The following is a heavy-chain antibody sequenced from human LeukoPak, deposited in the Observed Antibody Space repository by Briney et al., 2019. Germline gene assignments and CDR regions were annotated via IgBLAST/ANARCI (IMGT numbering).Heavy chain of an antibody. Sequence: GGALRLSCAVSGLTFSRYAMSWVRQAPGKGLEWVSAISESGSGTYYADSVKGRFTISRDNSKDTLSLQMNSLRAEDTAVYYCAKVHDFWSGYYLSDYWGQGTLVTVSS. D-gene: IGHD3-3*01. J-gene: IGHJ4*02. CDR1: GLTFSRYA. CDR2: ISESGSGT. CDR3: AKVHDFWSGYYLSDY. V-gene: IGHV3-23*01.